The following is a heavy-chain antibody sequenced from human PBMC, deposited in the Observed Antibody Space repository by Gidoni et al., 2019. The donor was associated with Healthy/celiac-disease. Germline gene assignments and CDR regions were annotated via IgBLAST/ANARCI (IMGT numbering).Heavy chain of an antibody. CDR2: INPNSGGT. D-gene: IGHD6-19*01. CDR1: GSTFTGYD. CDR3: ARGPGLIAVAGNY. V-gene: IGHV1-2*04. Sequence: QVQLVQSGAEVKKTGASVQVSCKASGSTFTGYDMHWVRQSPGQGLECMGWINPNSGGTNYAQKFQCWFTMTRATSISTAYMELSRLISDDTAVYYCARGPGLIAVAGNYWCQGTLVTVSS. J-gene: IGHJ4*02.